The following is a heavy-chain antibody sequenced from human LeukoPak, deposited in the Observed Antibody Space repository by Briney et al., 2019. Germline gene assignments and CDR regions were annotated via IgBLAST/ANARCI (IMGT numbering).Heavy chain of an antibody. CDR2: VYQTGDT. CDR3: ARHPFSAPFDY. CDR1: GGSMNNYY. D-gene: IGHD6-19*01. Sequence: PSETLSLTCIVSGGSMNNYYWSWFRQPPGKGLEWIAYVYQTGDTRYNPSLKSRVSISLDMSKNQFSLKVSSVTATDTAVYYCARHPFSAPFDYWGQGTLVTVSS. J-gene: IGHJ4*02. V-gene: IGHV4-59*08.